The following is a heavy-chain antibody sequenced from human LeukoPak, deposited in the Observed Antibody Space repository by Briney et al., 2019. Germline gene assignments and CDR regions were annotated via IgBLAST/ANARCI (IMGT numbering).Heavy chain of an antibody. CDR1: RFTFSNAW. Sequence: GGALRLSCAASRFTFSNAWMCWVRQAPGKGLEWVGRIKSKTDGGTTDYAAPVKGRFTISRDDSKSTLYLQMNSLKTEDTAVYYCTTSAWYSLCDYWGQGTLVTVSS. J-gene: IGHJ4*02. CDR3: TTSAWYSLCDY. V-gene: IGHV3-15*01. D-gene: IGHD6-19*01. CDR2: IKSKTDGGTT.